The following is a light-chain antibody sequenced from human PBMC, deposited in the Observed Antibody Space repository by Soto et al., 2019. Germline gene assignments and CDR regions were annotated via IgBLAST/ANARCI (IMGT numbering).Light chain of an antibody. Sequence: QSVLTQPPSVSGAPGQTITITCTGSSSNTGAGYDVHWYRQLPGTAPKLLIYGNTNRPSGVPDRFSGSKSGTSASLAITGLQAEDEADYFCQSYDSTLSGVVFGGGTTLTVL. J-gene: IGLJ2*01. CDR3: QSYDSTLSGVV. CDR2: GNT. V-gene: IGLV1-40*01. CDR1: SSNTGAGYD.